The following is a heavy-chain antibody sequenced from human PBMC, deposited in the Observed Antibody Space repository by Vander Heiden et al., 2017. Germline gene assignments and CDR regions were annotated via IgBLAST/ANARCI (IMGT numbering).Heavy chain of an antibody. V-gene: IGHV1-18*01. CDR2: TSPYNGNT. CDR1: GYTFTIND. CDR3: ARGAISSRNGFDI. Sequence: QVQLVQSGAEVNEPGASVKVSCTASGYTFTINDISWVRKAPGQGLEWMGWTSPYNGNTNYAQSLQGRVTMTTDTSTNTVYMELRSLRSDDTAVYYCARGAISSRNGFDIWGQGTMVIVSS. J-gene: IGHJ3*02.